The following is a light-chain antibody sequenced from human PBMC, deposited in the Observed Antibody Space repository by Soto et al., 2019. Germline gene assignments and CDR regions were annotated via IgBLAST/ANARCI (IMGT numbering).Light chain of an antibody. Sequence: DIQMTQSPSSLSASVGDRVTITCRASQSISNYLNWYQQKPGKAPKLLIYAASSLQSGVPSRFSGSGSGTDFTLNISSLQPEDFATYYCQQSYSTPWTFGQGTKVEFK. CDR2: AAS. CDR3: QQSYSTPWT. V-gene: IGKV1-39*01. J-gene: IGKJ1*01. CDR1: QSISNY.